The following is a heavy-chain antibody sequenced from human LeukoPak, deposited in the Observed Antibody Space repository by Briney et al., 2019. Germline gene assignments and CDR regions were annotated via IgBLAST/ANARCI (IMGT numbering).Heavy chain of an antibody. Sequence: GESLQISCQGSGYSFTSYWIGWVRPMPGKGLEWMGIIYPGDSDTRYSPSFQGQVTISADKSISTAYLQWSSLKALDTAMYYCARHLAVGAFDIWGQGTMVTVSS. CDR2: IYPGDSDT. J-gene: IGHJ3*02. CDR1: GYSFTSYW. V-gene: IGHV5-51*01. D-gene: IGHD4-23*01. CDR3: ARHLAVGAFDI.